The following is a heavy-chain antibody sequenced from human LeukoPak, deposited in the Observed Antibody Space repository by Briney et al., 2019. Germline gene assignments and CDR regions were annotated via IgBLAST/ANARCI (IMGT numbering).Heavy chain of an antibody. Sequence: GASVKVSCTASGYTFTSYYMHWVRQAPGQGLEWMGIIDPGGGSTSYAQKFQGRVTMTRDTSTSTVYMELSSLRSEDTAVYYCARDQPNGWLRYFDYWGQGTLVTVSS. D-gene: IGHD5-12*01. J-gene: IGHJ4*02. CDR1: GYTFTSYY. CDR3: ARDQPNGWLRYFDY. CDR2: IDPGGGST. V-gene: IGHV1-46*01.